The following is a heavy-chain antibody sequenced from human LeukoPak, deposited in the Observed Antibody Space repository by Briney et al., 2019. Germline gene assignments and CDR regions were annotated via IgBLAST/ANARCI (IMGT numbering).Heavy chain of an antibody. CDR3: TRDHPTVTQSTFDY. CDR2: ISTTSSYI. V-gene: IGHV3-21*01. D-gene: IGHD4-17*01. Sequence: GGSLRLSCAASGFTFSSYSMNWVRQAPGKGLEWVSFISTTSSYIYYADSVKGRFTISRDNAKNSLFLQMNSLRAEDTAVYYCTRDHPTVTQSTFDYWGQGTLVTVSS. J-gene: IGHJ4*02. CDR1: GFTFSSYS.